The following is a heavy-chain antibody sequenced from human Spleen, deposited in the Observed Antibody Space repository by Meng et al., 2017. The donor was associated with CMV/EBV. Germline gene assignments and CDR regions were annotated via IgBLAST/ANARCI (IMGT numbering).Heavy chain of an antibody. CDR2: IYPGDSDT. CDR1: GYTFTSYW. V-gene: IGHV5-51*01. Sequence: KVSCKGSGYTFTSYWIVWVRQRPGKGLEWMGIIYPGDSDTRYNSSFQGQVTISADKSTSAAYLHWSSLKASDTAMYYCARHFSGAGFSEWYFDYWGQGTLVTVSS. CDR3: ARHFSGAGFSEWYFDY. D-gene: IGHD3-3*01. J-gene: IGHJ4*02.